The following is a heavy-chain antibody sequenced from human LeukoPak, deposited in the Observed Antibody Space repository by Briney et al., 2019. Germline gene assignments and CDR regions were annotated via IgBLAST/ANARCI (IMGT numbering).Heavy chain of an antibody. CDR2: ISGSGGST. Sequence: PGGSLRLSCAASGFTFSSYAMSWVRQAPGKVLEWVSAISGSGGSTYYADSVKGRFTISRDNSKNTLYLQMNSLRAEDTAVYYCAKDRHNFWSSLDYWGQGTLVTVSS. CDR3: AKDRHNFWSSLDY. D-gene: IGHD3-3*01. V-gene: IGHV3-23*01. CDR1: GFTFSSYA. J-gene: IGHJ4*02.